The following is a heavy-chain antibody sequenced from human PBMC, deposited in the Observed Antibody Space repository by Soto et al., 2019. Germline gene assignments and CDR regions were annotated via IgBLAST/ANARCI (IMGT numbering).Heavy chain of an antibody. J-gene: IGHJ4*02. CDR2: IIPIFGTA. CDR1: GGTFSSYA. CDR3: ARAGPPGRYYDILTGYSRPYYFDY. Sequence: QVQLVQSGAEVKKPGSSVKVSCKASGGTFSSYAISWVRQAPGQGLEWMGGIIPIFGTANYAQKFQGRVTITADESTSTAYMEVSSLRSEDTAVYYCARAGPPGRYYDILTGYSRPYYFDYWGQGTLVTVSS. D-gene: IGHD3-9*01. V-gene: IGHV1-69*01.